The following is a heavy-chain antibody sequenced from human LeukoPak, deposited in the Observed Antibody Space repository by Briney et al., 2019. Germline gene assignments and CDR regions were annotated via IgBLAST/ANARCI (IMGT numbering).Heavy chain of an antibody. V-gene: IGHV4-59*01. J-gene: IGHJ4*02. Sequence: SETLSLTCTVSGGSISSYYWSWIRQPPGKGLEWIGYIYYSGSTNYNPSLKSRVTISVDTSKNQSSLKLSSVTAADTAVYYCARGGNRYYFDYWGQGTLVTVSS. CDR3: ARGGNRYYFDY. CDR1: GGSISSYY. CDR2: IYYSGST.